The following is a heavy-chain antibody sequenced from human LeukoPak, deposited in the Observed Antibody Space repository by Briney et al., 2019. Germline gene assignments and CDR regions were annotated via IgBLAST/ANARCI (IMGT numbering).Heavy chain of an antibody. Sequence: KPSEPLTLTCTVSGGPIKRYNWSWIRPPPGKGLEWIGNIYYSGSTNYNASLKGRVTMSVDASKNQFSLKLSSVTAADTAVYYCARRGGFFCNGNKCYHYYFDYWGQGTLVTVSS. CDR3: ARRGGFFCNGNKCYHYYFDY. J-gene: IGHJ4*02. CDR2: IYYSGST. D-gene: IGHD2/OR15-2a*01. CDR1: GGPIKRYN. V-gene: IGHV4-59*08.